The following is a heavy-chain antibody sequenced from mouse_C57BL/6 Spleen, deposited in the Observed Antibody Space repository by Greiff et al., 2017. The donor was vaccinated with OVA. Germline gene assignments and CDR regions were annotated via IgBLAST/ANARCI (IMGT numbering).Heavy chain of an antibody. D-gene: IGHD2-1*01. V-gene: IGHV3-1*01. CDR1: GYSITSGYD. CDR2: ISYSGST. CDR3: ARGNSWFAY. Sequence: EVQLQESGPGMVKPSQSLSLTCTVTGYSITSGYDWHWIRHFPGNKLEWMGYISYSGSTNYNPYFKSRISITHDTSKNHFFLKLNSVTTEDPATYYCARGNSWFAYWGQGTLVTVSA. J-gene: IGHJ3*01.